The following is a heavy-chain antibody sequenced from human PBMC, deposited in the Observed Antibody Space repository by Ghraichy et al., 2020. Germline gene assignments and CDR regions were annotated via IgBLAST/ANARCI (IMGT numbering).Heavy chain of an antibody. CDR3: ARKTITATTTTFDY. Sequence: ASVKLSCKASGYTFTGYYMHWVRQAPGQGLEWMGWIHPNSGGTNYAQKFQGRVTMPRDTSINTVYMDLSRLTSDDTAVYFCARKTITATTTTFDYWGQGARVTVSS. V-gene: IGHV1-2*02. D-gene: IGHD1-7*01. J-gene: IGHJ4*02. CDR1: GYTFTGYY. CDR2: IHPNSGGT.